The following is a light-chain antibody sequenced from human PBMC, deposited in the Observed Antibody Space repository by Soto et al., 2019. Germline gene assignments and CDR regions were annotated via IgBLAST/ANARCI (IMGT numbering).Light chain of an antibody. CDR3: QQSYTAPSIT. CDR2: GVS. CDR1: QSISSS. V-gene: IGKV1-39*01. Sequence: DIQMTQSPSSLSASVGDKVTITCRASQSISSSLNWYQQKSGKAPNLLIYGVSRLQGGVPSRFSGSGSGTDFTLNISSLQPEDFATYYCQQSYTAPSITFGQGTRLEIK. J-gene: IGKJ5*01.